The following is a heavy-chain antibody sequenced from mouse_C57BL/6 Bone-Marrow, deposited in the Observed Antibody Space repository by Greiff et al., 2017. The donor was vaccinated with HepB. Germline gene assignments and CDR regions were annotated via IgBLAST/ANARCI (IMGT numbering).Heavy chain of an antibody. Sequence: VQLQQSGPELVKPGASVKISCKASGYAFSSSWMNWVKQRPGKGLEWIGRIYPGDGDTNYNGKFKGKATLTADKSSSTAYMQLSSLTSEDSAVYFCARRSGSSYYWYFDVWGTGTTVTVSS. J-gene: IGHJ1*03. CDR2: IYPGDGDT. D-gene: IGHD1-1*01. V-gene: IGHV1-82*01. CDR1: GYAFSSSW. CDR3: ARRSGSSYYWYFDV.